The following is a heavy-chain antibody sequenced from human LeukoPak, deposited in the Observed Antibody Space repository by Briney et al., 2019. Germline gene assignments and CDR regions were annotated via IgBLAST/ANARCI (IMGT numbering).Heavy chain of an antibody. Sequence: ASVKVSCKASGYTFTSYAMNWVRQAPGQGLEWMGWINTNTGNPTYAQGFTGRFVFSLDTSVSTAYLQISTLKAEDTAVYYCASWVGDSSSWYVDYWGQGTLVTVSS. J-gene: IGHJ4*02. CDR2: INTNTGNP. CDR1: GYTFTSYA. D-gene: IGHD6-13*01. CDR3: ASWVGDSSSWYVDY. V-gene: IGHV7-4-1*02.